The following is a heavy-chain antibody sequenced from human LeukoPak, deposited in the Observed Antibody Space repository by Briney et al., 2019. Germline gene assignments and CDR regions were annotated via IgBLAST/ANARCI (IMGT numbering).Heavy chain of an antibody. CDR2: INHSGST. CDR3: ARIYDSSGYYRLRYYYYMDV. Sequence: KPSETLSLACAVYGGSFSGYYWSWIRQPPGKGLEWIGEINHSGSTNYNPSLKSRVTISVDTSKNQFSLKLSSVTAADTAVYYCARIYDSSGYYRLRYYYYMDVWGKGTTVTVSS. V-gene: IGHV4-34*01. D-gene: IGHD3-22*01. J-gene: IGHJ6*03. CDR1: GGSFSGYY.